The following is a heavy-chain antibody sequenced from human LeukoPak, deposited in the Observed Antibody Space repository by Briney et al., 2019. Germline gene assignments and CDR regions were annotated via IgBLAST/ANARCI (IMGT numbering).Heavy chain of an antibody. Sequence: GGSLRLSCAASGFTFSSYSMNWVRQAPGKGLEWVSSISSSSSSYIYYADSVKGRFTISRDNAKNSLYLQMNSLRAEDTAVYYCARFGFGELYDAFDIWGQGTMVTVSS. V-gene: IGHV3-21*01. CDR3: ARFGFGELYDAFDI. D-gene: IGHD3-10*01. CDR1: GFTFSSYS. CDR2: ISSSSSSYI. J-gene: IGHJ3*02.